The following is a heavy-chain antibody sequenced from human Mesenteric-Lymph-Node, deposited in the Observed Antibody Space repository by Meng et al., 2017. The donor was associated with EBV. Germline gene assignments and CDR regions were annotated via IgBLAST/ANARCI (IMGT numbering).Heavy chain of an antibody. Sequence: QLQLQESGSGLVKPSQXLSLTCAXSGDSICTFDYSWNWIRQPPGKGLEYIGYISYSGHTYYNPSLKSRVTMSLETSKNQVSLRLASVTAADTAVYYCARRGAAPYNHYDRGGFENYLDYGGRGTLVTVSS. D-gene: IGHD3-22*01. CDR3: ARRGAAPYNHYDRGGFENYLDY. V-gene: IGHV4-30-2*01. J-gene: IGHJ4*02. CDR1: GDSICTFDYS. CDR2: ISYSGHT.